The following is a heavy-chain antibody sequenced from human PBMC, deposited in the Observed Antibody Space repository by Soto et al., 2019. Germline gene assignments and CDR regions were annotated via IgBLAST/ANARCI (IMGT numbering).Heavy chain of an antibody. D-gene: IGHD6-6*01. J-gene: IGHJ5*02. CDR1: GGSFSGYY. CDR3: AGGIAARTVRNWFDP. CDR2: INHSGST. V-gene: IGHV4-34*01. Sequence: SETLSLTCAVDGGSFSGYYWSWVRQPPGKGLEWIGEINHSGSTNYNPSLKSRVTISVDTSKNQFSLKLSSVTAADTAVYYCAGGIAARTVRNWFDPWGQGTLVTVSS.